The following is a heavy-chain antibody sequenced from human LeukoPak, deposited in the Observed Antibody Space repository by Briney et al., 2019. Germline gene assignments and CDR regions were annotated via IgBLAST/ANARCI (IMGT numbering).Heavy chain of an antibody. CDR2: ISPVSSYT. J-gene: IGHJ4*02. D-gene: IGHD1-7*01. CDR3: AGNSGLHFDY. CDR1: GFSFNSYT. V-gene: IGHV3-21*01. Sequence: GGSLRLSCLASGFSFNSYTMNWVREAPGKGLEWVSTISPVSSYTWYAESVKGRFTISRDNSKNTLYLQMNSLRAEDTAVYYCAGNSGLHFDYWGQGTLVTVSS.